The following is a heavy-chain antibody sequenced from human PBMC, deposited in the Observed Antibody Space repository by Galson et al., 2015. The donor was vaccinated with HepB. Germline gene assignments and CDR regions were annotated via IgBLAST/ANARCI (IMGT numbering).Heavy chain of an antibody. Sequence: SVKVSCKASGYTFASYYMHWVRQAPGQGLEWMAIISPGGGSTTYAQKFQGRVTVTRDTSTSTVYMELSSLRSEDTAVYYCARMPIFGGKFMDYWGQGTLVTVSS. CDR3: ARMPIFGGKFMDY. CDR1: GYTFASYY. V-gene: IGHV1-46*01. D-gene: IGHD3-3*01. CDR2: ISPGGGST. J-gene: IGHJ4*02.